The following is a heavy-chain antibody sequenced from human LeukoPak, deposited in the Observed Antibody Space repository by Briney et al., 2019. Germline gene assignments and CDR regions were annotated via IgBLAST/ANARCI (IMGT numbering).Heavy chain of an antibody. J-gene: IGHJ4*02. CDR1: GFTFSDYY. D-gene: IGHD3-22*01. CDR2: ISSSGSTI. V-gene: IGHV3-11*01. Sequence: GGSLRLSCAASGFTFSDYYMSWLRQAPGKVLAGVSYISSSGSTIYYADSVKGRFTISRDNAKNSLYLQMNSLRAEDTAVYYCARVGEYDSSGYSDYWGQGTLVTVSS. CDR3: ARVGEYDSSGYSDY.